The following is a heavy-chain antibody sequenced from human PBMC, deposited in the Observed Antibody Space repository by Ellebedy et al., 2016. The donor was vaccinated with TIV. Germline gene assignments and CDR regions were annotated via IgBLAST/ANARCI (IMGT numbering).Heavy chain of an antibody. CDR3: ARGPYSTLSFAMDF. Sequence: SETLSLTXAVYGESFSNYYWSWIRQSPGKGLEWIGYIYSSESTDYNPSLKSRVTISLDTSKNQFSLKLSSVTAADTAVYYCARGPYSTLSFAMDFWGQGTTVTVSS. J-gene: IGHJ6*02. CDR1: GESFSNYY. CDR2: IYSSEST. D-gene: IGHD6-13*01. V-gene: IGHV4-59*01.